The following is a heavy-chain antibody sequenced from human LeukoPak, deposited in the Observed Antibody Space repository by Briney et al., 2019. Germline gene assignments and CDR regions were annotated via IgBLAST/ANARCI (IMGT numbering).Heavy chain of an antibody. CDR3: AKDGYQTSGTYFDS. D-gene: IGHD3-10*01. V-gene: IGHV3-30*18. CDR1: GFTFSTYA. J-gene: IGHJ4*02. CDR2: ISKDGSNK. Sequence: PGGSLRLSCAASGFTFSTYAMHWVRQARGKGLEWVAVISKDGSNKYYAESVKGRFTISGDNSKNTLSLQMNSLRAEDTALYYCAKDGYQTSGTYFDSWGQGSLVTVSS.